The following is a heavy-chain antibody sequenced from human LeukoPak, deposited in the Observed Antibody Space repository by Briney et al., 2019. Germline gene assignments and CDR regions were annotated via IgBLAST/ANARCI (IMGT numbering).Heavy chain of an antibody. CDR3: ARGYRSWYASYSVPYYYYYMDV. CDR1: GYTLTELS. V-gene: IGHV1-24*01. Sequence: GASVKVSCKVSGYTLTELSMHWVRQAPGKGLEWMGGFDPEDGETIYAQKFQGRVTMTEDTSTDTAYMELSSLRSEDTAVYYCARGYRSWYASYSVPYYYYYMDVWGKGTTVTVSS. CDR2: FDPEDGET. D-gene: IGHD6-13*01. J-gene: IGHJ6*03.